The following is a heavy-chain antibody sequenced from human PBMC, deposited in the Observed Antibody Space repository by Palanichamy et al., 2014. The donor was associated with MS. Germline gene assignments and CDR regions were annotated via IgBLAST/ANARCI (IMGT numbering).Heavy chain of an antibody. V-gene: IGHV3-23*01. Sequence: EVQLLESGGGLVQPGGSLRLSCAASGFTFSSYAMSWVRRAPGKGLEWVSAISGSGGSTYYADSVKGRFTISRDNSKNTLYLQMNSLRAEDTAVYYCAKDLGLGIAVALGAFDIWGQGTMVTVSS. CDR3: AKDLGLGIAVALGAFDI. CDR2: ISGSGGST. J-gene: IGHJ3*02. CDR1: GFTFSSYA. D-gene: IGHD6-19*01.